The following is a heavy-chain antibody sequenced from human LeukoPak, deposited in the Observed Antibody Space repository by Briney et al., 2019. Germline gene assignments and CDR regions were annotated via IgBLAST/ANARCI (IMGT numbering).Heavy chain of an antibody. J-gene: IGHJ4*02. CDR3: ARQVGIPAAYDY. CDR1: GYSISSGYY. CDR2: IYHSGST. Sequence: SETLTLTCTVSGYSISSGYYWGWIRQPPGKGLEWIGSIYHSGSTYYNPSLKSRVTISVDTSKNQFSLKLSSVTAADTAVYYCARQVGIPAAYDYWGQGTLVTVSS. D-gene: IGHD2-2*01. V-gene: IGHV4-38-2*02.